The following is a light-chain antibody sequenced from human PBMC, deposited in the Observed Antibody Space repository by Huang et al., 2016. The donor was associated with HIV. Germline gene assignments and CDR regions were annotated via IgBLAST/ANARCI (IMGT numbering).Light chain of an antibody. Sequence: MTQSPPSLSASIGDRVTLTCRSSRDIRTFLAWYQQKPGKPPRPLIYAASILHSGVPSRFSGGGSGTNFTLTVSSLQPEDVANYYCQKYDSAPRTFGEGTKLEL. V-gene: IGKV1-27*01. CDR3: QKYDSAPRT. J-gene: IGKJ1*01. CDR2: AAS. CDR1: RDIRTF.